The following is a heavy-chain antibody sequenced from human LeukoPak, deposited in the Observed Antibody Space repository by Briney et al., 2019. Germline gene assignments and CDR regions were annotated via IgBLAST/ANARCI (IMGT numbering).Heavy chain of an antibody. D-gene: IGHD3-10*01. J-gene: IGHJ6*02. Sequence: ASVKVSCKASGYTFTSYYMHWVRQAPGQGLEWMGIINPSGGSTSYAQKFQGRVTMTRDTSTSTVYMELSSLRSEDTAVYYCARGDGFGPWVYYYYGMDVWGQGTTVTVSS. CDR3: ARGDGFGPWVYYYYGMDV. V-gene: IGHV1-46*01. CDR1: GYTFTSYY. CDR2: INPSGGST.